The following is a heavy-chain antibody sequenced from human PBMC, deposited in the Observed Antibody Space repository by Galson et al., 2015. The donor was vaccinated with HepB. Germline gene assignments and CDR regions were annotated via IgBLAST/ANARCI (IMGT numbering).Heavy chain of an antibody. J-gene: IGHJ4*02. CDR1: GFTFSSYW. CDR2: IKQDGSEK. V-gene: IGHV3-7*03. CDR3: ARDMKSPMISFDY. D-gene: IGHD3-16*01. Sequence: SLRLSCAASGFTFSSYWMSWVRQAPGKGLEWVANIKQDGSEKYYVDSLKGRFTISRDNAKNSLYLQMNSLRDEDTAVYYCARDMKSPMISFDYWGQGTLVTVSS.